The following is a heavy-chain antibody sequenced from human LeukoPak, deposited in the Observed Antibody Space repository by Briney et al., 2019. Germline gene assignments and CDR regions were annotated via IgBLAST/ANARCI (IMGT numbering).Heavy chain of an antibody. CDR2: IGIPGDT. V-gene: IGHV3-13*01. J-gene: IGHJ3*02. Sequence: GGSLRLSCAASGLSLSSYDMHWVRHGTGKGLEWVSGIGIPGDTYYPGSVRGRFTISRENAENSLYLQMTSLRAGDTAVYYCARAARFLHSTGAHAFDIWGQGTMVTVSS. D-gene: IGHD2-8*02. CDR1: GLSLSSYD. CDR3: ARAARFLHSTGAHAFDI.